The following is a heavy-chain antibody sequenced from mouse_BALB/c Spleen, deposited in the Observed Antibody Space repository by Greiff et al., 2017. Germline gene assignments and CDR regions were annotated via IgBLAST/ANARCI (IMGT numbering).Heavy chain of an antibody. CDR1: GFSLSTSGMG. V-gene: IGHV8-12*01. D-gene: IGHD3-2*01. J-gene: IGHJ3*01. Sequence: QVTLKVSGPGILQPSQTLSLTCSFSGFSLSTSGMGVSWIRQPSGKGLEWLAHIYWDDDKRYNPSLKSRLTISKDTSSNQVFLKITSVDTADTATYYCARMRDSSGYGFAYWGQGTLVTVSA. CDR2: IYWDDDK. CDR3: ARMRDSSGYGFAY.